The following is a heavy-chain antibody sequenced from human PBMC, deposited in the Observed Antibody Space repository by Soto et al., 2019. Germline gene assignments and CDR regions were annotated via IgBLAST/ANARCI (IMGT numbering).Heavy chain of an antibody. Sequence: GGSLRLSCAASGFTFSSYAMHWVRQAPGKGLEYVSAISSNGGSTYYANSVKGRFTISRDNSKNTLYLQMGSLRAEDMAVYYCARLFRSMVSSYYYMDVWGKGTTVTVSS. D-gene: IGHD2-8*01. J-gene: IGHJ6*03. V-gene: IGHV3-64*01. CDR2: ISSNGGST. CDR3: ARLFRSMVSSYYYMDV. CDR1: GFTFSSYA.